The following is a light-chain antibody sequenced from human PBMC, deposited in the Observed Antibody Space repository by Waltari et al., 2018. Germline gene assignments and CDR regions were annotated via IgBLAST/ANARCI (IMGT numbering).Light chain of an antibody. Sequence: SSELTQDPAVSVALGQTIRITCQRDSLRSGDASWYQQKPGQAPVLVMFGENNRPSGVPDRFSGSSSHNTASLTITGAQAEDEASYYCHSRDASGVGGSFGGGTKLTVL. CDR2: GEN. V-gene: IGLV3-19*01. CDR3: HSRDASGVGGS. CDR1: SLRSGD. J-gene: IGLJ2*01.